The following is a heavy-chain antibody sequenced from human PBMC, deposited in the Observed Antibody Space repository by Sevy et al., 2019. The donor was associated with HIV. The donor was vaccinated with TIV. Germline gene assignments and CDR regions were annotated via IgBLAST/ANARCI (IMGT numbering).Heavy chain of an antibody. V-gene: IGHV4-34*01. Sequence: SETLSLTCAVYGGSFSGYYWSWSRQPPGKGLEWIGEINHSGSTNYNPSLKSRVTISVDTSKNQFSLKLSSVTAADTAVYYCARGWSGSFDYWGQRTLVTVSS. CDR3: ARGWSGSFDY. CDR1: GGSFSGYY. J-gene: IGHJ4*02. CDR2: INHSGST. D-gene: IGHD1-26*01.